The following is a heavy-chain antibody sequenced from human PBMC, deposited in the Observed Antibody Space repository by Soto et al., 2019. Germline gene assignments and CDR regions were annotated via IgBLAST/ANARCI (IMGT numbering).Heavy chain of an antibody. CDR1: GDSVSGNSAA. D-gene: IGHD3-16*01. CDR2: TYYRSRWYN. Sequence: PSHTRALTCAIYGDSVSGNSAAWNWIRQSPSRGLEGLGRTYYRSRWYNDYGVFVRSRITGNPDRSEDQFALHPNSVTPEYTAVYSCAREPPYYVRSDSYLDYCGQGAMVTFSS. V-gene: IGHV6-1*01. CDR3: AREPPYYVRSDSYLDY. J-gene: IGHJ4*02.